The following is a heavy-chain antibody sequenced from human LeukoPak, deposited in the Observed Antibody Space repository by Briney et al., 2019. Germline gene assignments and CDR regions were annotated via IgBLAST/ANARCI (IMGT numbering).Heavy chain of an antibody. J-gene: IGHJ6*03. CDR3: AKDIRENYSYYMGV. V-gene: IGHV3-43D*03. D-gene: IGHD4-17*01. Sequence: GGSLRLSCVASGFTFHDYAMHWVRQAPGKVLEWVSLISWDGGNTYYTDSVKGRFTISRDNSKNSLYLQMNRLRAEDTALYYCAKDIRENYSYYMGVWGKGTTVTVSS. CDR2: ISWDGGNT. CDR1: GFTFHDYA.